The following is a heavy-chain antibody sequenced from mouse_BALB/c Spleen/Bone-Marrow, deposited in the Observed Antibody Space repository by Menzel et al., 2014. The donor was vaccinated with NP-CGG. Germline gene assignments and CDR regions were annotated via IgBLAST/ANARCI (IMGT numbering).Heavy chain of an antibody. J-gene: IGHJ1*01. Sequence: EVMLVESGPDLVKPSQPLSLTCTVTGYSTTSGYSWHWIRQFPGNKLEWMGYIHYSGSTYYNPSLKSRISITRDTSKNQFFLQLNSVTTEDTATYYCARRGSSSYWYFDVWGAGTTVTVSS. CDR3: ARRGSSSYWYFDV. CDR2: IHYSGST. V-gene: IGHV3-1*02. D-gene: IGHD1-1*01. CDR1: GYSTTSGYS.